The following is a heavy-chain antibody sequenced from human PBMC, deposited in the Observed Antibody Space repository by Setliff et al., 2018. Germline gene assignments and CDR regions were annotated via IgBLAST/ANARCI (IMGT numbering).Heavy chain of an antibody. CDR3: AREGVDTRSSTDYRYYMDV. CDR1: GGTFSSYG. D-gene: IGHD5-18*01. J-gene: IGHJ6*03. CDR2: TIPMFGST. Sequence: GASVKVSCKASGGTFSSYGISWVRQAPGQGLEWMGGTIPMFGSTKYAQKFQERVTITKDESTSTAYMEVSSLRTEDTAVYYCAREGVDTRSSTDYRYYMDVWGKGTTVTVSS. V-gene: IGHV1-69*05.